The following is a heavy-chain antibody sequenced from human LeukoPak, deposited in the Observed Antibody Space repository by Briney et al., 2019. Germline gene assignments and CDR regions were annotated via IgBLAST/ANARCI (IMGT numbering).Heavy chain of an antibody. CDR2: ISVSGGSS. D-gene: IGHD3-10*01. Sequence: GGSLRLSCAASGFTFSSYSMNWVRQPPGKGLEWVSVISVSGGSSNYGDSVKGRFTVSRDNSKNTLYLQMNSLRVEDTAIYYCAKAKDYYGSGSYPDYWGQGTLVTVPP. CDR1: GFTFSSYS. CDR3: AKAKDYYGSGSYPDY. V-gene: IGHV3-23*01. J-gene: IGHJ4*02.